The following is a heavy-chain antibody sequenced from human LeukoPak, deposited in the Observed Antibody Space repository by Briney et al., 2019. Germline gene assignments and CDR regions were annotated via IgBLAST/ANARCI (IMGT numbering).Heavy chain of an antibody. CDR2: IIPIFGTA. V-gene: IGHV1-69*13. CDR1: GGTFSSYA. D-gene: IGHD2-15*01. CDR3: ARDRCSGGSCYPYFDS. J-gene: IGHJ4*02. Sequence: ASVKVSCKASGGTFSSYAISWVRQAPGQGLEWMGGIIPIFGTANYAQKFQGRVTITAHESTSTAYMELSSLISEDTAVYYCARDRCSGGSCYPYFDSWGQGTLVTVSS.